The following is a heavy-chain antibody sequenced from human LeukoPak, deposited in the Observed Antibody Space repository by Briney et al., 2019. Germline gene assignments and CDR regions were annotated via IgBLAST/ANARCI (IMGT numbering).Heavy chain of an antibody. V-gene: IGHV3-66*01. D-gene: IGHD3-10*01. CDR3: ATNSGIQWGKFAY. J-gene: IGHJ4*02. CDR1: GFTVSSNY. Sequence: GGSLRLSCAASGFTVSSNYMSWVRQAPGKGLEWVSAIYSGGGTHYGDSVKGRFTISRDNSKNTLYLQVNSLRAEDTAVYYCATNSGIQWGKFAYWGQGTLVTVSS. CDR2: IYSGGGT.